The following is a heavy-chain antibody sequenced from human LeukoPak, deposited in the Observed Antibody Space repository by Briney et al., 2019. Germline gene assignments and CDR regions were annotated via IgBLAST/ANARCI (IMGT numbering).Heavy chain of an antibody. D-gene: IGHD5-12*01. CDR3: ARGKYGGYFIDY. J-gene: IGHJ4*02. Sequence: GGSLRLSCGASGFTFTTHWIHWVRQAPGKGLVWVSRIKPDGSDTNYADSVKGRFTISRDNAKNTVHLQMNSLRAEDTAVYYCARGKYGGYFIDYWGQGTLVTVSS. CDR2: IKPDGSDT. CDR1: GFTFTTHW. V-gene: IGHV3-74*01.